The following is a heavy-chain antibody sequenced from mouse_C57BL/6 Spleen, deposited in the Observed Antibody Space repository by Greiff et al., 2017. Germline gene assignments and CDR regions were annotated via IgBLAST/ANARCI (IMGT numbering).Heavy chain of an antibody. CDR1: GFTFSDYG. J-gene: IGHJ4*01. CDR2: ISSGSSTI. D-gene: IGHD2-5*01. Sequence: DVMLVESGGGLVKPGGSLKLSCAASGFTFSDYGMHWVRQAPEKGLEWVAYISSGSSTIYYADTVKGRFTISRDNAKNTLFLQMTSLRSEDTAMYYCARPSNYDAMDYWGQGTSVTVSS. V-gene: IGHV5-17*01. CDR3: ARPSNYDAMDY.